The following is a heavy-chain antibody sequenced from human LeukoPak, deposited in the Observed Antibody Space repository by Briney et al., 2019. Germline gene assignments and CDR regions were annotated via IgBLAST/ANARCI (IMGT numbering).Heavy chain of an antibody. CDR1: GFTVSSNY. D-gene: IGHD3-22*01. J-gene: IGHJ4*02. CDR3: ARDGSYYDSSGSYYYFGY. Sequence: SGGSLGLSCAASGFTVSSNYMSWVRQAPGKGLEWVSVIYSGGSTYYADSVKGRFTISRGNSKNTLYLQMNSLRAEDTAVYYCARDGSYYDSSGSYYYFGYWGQGTLVTVSS. CDR2: IYSGGST. V-gene: IGHV3-53*01.